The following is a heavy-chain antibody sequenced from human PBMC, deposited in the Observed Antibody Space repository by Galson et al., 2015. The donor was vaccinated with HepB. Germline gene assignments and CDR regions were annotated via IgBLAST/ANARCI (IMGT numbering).Heavy chain of an antibody. J-gene: IGHJ5*02. CDR1: GGTFSSYA. D-gene: IGHD4-17*01. Sequence: SVKVSCKASGGTFSSYAISWVRQAPGQGLEWMGGIIPILGIANYAQKFQGRVTITADKSTSTAYMELSSLRSEDTAVYYCARDMGYGDPYNWFDPWGQGTLVTVSS. CDR2: IIPILGIA. CDR3: ARDMGYGDPYNWFDP. V-gene: IGHV1-69*10.